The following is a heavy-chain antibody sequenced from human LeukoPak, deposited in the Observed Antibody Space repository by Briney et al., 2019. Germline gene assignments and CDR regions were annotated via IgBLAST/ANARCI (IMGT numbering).Heavy chain of an antibody. CDR3: ARVSAVAGAFSY. Sequence: GASVKVSCKASGYTFTSYGITWVRQAPGQGLEWMGWISTYNGSTTYAQKFQGRVTLTTDTSTNTAYMELTSLTSDDTAVYYCARVSAVAGAFSYWGQGTLVTVSS. J-gene: IGHJ4*02. V-gene: IGHV1-18*01. CDR2: ISTYNGST. D-gene: IGHD6-19*01. CDR1: GYTFTSYG.